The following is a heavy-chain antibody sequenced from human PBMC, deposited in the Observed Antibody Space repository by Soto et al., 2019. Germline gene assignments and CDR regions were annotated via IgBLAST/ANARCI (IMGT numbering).Heavy chain of an antibody. CDR2: ITSSSSYI. CDR1: GFTSSLYS. D-gene: IGHD3-22*01. V-gene: IGHV3-21*01. Sequence: PGGSLRLSCAASGFTSSLYSMIWVRQAPGKGLEWVASITSSSSYIYYADSVKGRFTISRDNAKNSLYLQMNSLRAEDTAVYYCARSVYDSSGSDYWGQGTLVTVSS. J-gene: IGHJ4*02. CDR3: ARSVYDSSGSDY.